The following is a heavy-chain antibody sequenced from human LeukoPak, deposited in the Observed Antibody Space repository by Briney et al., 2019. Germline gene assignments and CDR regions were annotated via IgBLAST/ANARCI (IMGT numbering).Heavy chain of an antibody. J-gene: IGHJ4*02. CDR1: VYTFSTYG. D-gene: IGHD5-18*01. CDR2: SSAYNGNT. V-gene: IGHV1-18*04. CDR3: AIVDTTVGFDY. Sequence: SLKVSCKSAVYTFSTYGVTWVRQSPGQGLEWIRWSSAYNGNTANTQKFQGRVTVTTDTSTRTASMYLRSLRSDDTAVYYCAIVDTTVGFDYWGQGTLVTVSS.